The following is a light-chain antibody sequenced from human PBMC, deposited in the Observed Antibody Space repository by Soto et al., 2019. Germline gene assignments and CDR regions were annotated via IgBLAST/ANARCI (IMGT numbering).Light chain of an antibody. CDR2: ADN. Sequence: QSALTQPASVSGSPGQSITISCSGSSNDVGSYNVVSWYQQHPGKAPKLMIYADNKRPSGVSNRFSGSMSGNTAFLTISGLQAEDEADYFCCSNAGRNTHVFEFGTGTKVTVL. J-gene: IGLJ1*01. CDR3: CSNAGRNTHVFE. V-gene: IGLV2-23*01. CDR1: SNDVGSYNV.